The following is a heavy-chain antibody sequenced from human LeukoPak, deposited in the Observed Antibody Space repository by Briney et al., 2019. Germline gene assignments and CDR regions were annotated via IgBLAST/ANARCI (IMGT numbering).Heavy chain of an antibody. V-gene: IGHV4-34*01. CDR2: INHSGST. Sequence: XSXXXXPPGKGLEWIGEINHSGSTNYNPSLKSRVTISVDTSKNQFSLKLSSVTAADTAVYYCARAQQFESGWGQGTLVTVSS. J-gene: IGHJ4*02. D-gene: IGHD6-13*01. CDR3: ARAQQFESG.